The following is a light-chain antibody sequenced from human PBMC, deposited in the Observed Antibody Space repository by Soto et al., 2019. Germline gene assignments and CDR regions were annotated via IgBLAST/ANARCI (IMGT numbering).Light chain of an antibody. V-gene: IGLV2-23*01. CDR2: EDT. J-gene: IGLJ1*01. CDR1: SNDAGGYYL. CDR3: CSYAGHSTYV. Sequence: QSALTQPASVSGSPGQSITISCTGVSNDAGGYYLVSWYQQHPGQAPKLIIYEDTKRPSGVSSRFSGSTSDNTPFLTISGLQAADEADYYCCSYAGHSTYVFAGGTKVTVL.